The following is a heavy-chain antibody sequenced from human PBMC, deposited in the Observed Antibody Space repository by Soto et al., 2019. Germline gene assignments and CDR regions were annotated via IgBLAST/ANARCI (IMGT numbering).Heavy chain of an antibody. J-gene: IGHJ3*01. CDR1: GGSMSSSNW. CDR3: ARTPDF. Sequence: SETLSLTCTVSGGSMSSSNWWNWVRQPPGKGLEWIGETHQSGRTNYNPSLKSRVTISVDRSKNQFSLKLSSVTAADTAVYYCARTPDFWGQGTMVPVSS. V-gene: IGHV4-4*02. CDR2: THQSGRT.